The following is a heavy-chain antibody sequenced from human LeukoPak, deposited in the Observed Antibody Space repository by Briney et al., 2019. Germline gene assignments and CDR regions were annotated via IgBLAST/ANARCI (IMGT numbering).Heavy chain of an antibody. V-gene: IGHV3-7*01. Sequence: GGSLRLSCAASGFTFSSYWMSWVRQAPGKGLEWVANIKQDGSEKYYVDSVKGRFTISRDNAKNSLYLQMNSLRAEDTAVYYCARSYYDFWSGYSYLDYWGQGTLVTVSS. CDR2: IKQDGSEK. CDR3: ARSYYDFWSGYSYLDY. J-gene: IGHJ4*02. CDR1: GFTFSSYW. D-gene: IGHD3-3*01.